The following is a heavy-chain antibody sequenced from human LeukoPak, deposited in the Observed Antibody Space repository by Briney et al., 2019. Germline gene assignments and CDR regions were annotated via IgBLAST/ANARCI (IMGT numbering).Heavy chain of an antibody. J-gene: IGHJ4*02. CDR3: AREAAVVTGFDY. V-gene: IGHV1-2*02. D-gene: IGHD4-23*01. CDR2: INPNSGGT. CDR1: GYTFTGYY. Sequence: ASVKVSCKASGYTFTGYYMHWVRQAPGQGLEWMGWINPNSGGTNYAQKFQGRVTMTRDTSISTAYMELSRLRSDDTAVYYCAREAAVVTGFDYWGQGTLVTVSS.